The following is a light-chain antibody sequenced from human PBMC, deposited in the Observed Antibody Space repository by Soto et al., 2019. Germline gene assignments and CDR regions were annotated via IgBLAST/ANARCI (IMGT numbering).Light chain of an antibody. CDR3: SSYAGSNNLV. CDR2: EVS. J-gene: IGLJ2*01. Sequence: QSVLTQPPSASGSPGQSVTISCTGTSSDVGGYNYVSWYQQHPGKAPKLMIYEVSKRPSGVPDRFSGSKSGNTASLTVSGVQAEDEADYDCSSYAGSNNLVFAGGTKLTVL. CDR1: SSDVGGYNY. V-gene: IGLV2-8*01.